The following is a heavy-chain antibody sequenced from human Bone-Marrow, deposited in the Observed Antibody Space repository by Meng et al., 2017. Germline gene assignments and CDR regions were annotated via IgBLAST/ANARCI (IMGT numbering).Heavy chain of an antibody. CDR1: GGSISSYY. CDR2: IYYSGST. V-gene: IGHV4-59*01. Sequence: SETLSLTCTVSGGSISSYYWSWIRQPPGKGLEWIGYIYYSGSTNYNPSLKSRVTISVDTSKNQFSLKLSSVSAADTAVYYCARTSDTAAGYYYYYGMDVWGQGTTVTVSS. D-gene: IGHD5-18*01. CDR3: ARTSDTAAGYYYYYGMDV. J-gene: IGHJ6*02.